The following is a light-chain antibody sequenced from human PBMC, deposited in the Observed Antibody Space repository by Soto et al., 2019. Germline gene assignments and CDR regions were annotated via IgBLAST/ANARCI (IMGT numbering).Light chain of an antibody. J-gene: IGLJ1*01. Sequence: QSVLTQPASLSGSPGQSITISCTGTSRVVGGYNYVSWYQQHPGKAPKLMIYDVSNRPSGVSNRFSGSKSGNTASLTISGLQAEDEADYYCSSYTSSSPYVFGTGTKVTVL. CDR3: SSYTSSSPYV. CDR1: SRVVGGYNY. V-gene: IGLV2-14*01. CDR2: DVS.